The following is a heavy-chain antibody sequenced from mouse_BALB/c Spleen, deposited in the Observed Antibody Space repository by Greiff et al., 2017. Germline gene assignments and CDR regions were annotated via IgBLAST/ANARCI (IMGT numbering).Heavy chain of an antibody. CDR3: ARGGGLPAY. V-gene: IGHV5-4*02. Sequence: DVQLVESGGGLVKPGGSLKLSCAASGFTFSDYYMYWVRQTPEKRLEWVATISDGGSYTYYPDSVKGRFTISRDNAKNNLYLQMSSLKSEDTAMYYCARGGGLPAYWGQGTLVTVSA. J-gene: IGHJ3*01. D-gene: IGHD2-4*01. CDR1: GFTFSDYY. CDR2: ISDGGSYT.